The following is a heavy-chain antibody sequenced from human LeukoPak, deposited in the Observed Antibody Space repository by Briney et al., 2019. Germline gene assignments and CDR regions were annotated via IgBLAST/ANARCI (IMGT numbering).Heavy chain of an antibody. V-gene: IGHV1-2*02. D-gene: IGHD5-18*01. CDR3: ARGGPTCIQLRPYYDY. CDR2: INPDSDGT. Sequence: AAVKVSLNSSGYTFTVHYIRLVRQPPGQGLEWMGWINPDSDGTNYAQHFQGRVTLTRDTSISTAYMELSRLRSDDTAVYYCARGGPTCIQLRPYYDYWGQGTLVTVSS. J-gene: IGHJ4*02. CDR1: GYTFTVHY.